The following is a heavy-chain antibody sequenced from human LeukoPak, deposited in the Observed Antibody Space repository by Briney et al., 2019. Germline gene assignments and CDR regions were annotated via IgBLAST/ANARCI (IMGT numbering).Heavy chain of an antibody. Sequence: PSETLSLTCTVSGGSISSYYWNWIRQPPGKGLEWIGYIYSSGTTNYNPSLRSRVTMSVGMSKNQFSLKLRSVTAADTAVYYCARDVVAARGSFDYWGQGTLVTVSS. V-gene: IGHV4-59*12. CDR3: ARDVVAARGSFDY. CDR2: IYSSGTT. J-gene: IGHJ4*02. CDR1: GGSISSYY. D-gene: IGHD2-2*01.